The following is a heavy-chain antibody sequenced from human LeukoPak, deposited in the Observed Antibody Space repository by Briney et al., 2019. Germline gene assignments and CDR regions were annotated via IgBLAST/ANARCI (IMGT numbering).Heavy chain of an antibody. J-gene: IGHJ4*02. V-gene: IGHV1-2*06. CDR3: ARGVGNMVQKKGRPPYFDY. Sequence: ASVKVSCKASGYTFTGYYMHWVRQAPGQGLEWMGRINPNSGGTNYAQKFQGRVTMTRDTSISTAYMELSRLRSEDTAVYYCARGVGNMVQKKGRPPYFDYWGQGTLVTVSS. D-gene: IGHD4/OR15-4a*01. CDR1: GYTFTGYY. CDR2: INPNSGGT.